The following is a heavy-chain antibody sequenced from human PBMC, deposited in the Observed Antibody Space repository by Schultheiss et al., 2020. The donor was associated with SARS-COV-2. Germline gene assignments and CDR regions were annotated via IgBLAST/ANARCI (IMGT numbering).Heavy chain of an antibody. J-gene: IGHJ3*02. CDR2: ISGSGGST. CDR1: GFTFSSYA. Sequence: ESLKISCAASGFTFSSYAMSWVRQAPGKGLEWVSAISGSGGSTYYADSVKGRFTISRDNSKNTLYLQMNSLRAEDTAVYYCARDFSSSGAFDIWGQGTMVTVSS. V-gene: IGHV3-23*01. CDR3: ARDFSSSGAFDI. D-gene: IGHD6-6*01.